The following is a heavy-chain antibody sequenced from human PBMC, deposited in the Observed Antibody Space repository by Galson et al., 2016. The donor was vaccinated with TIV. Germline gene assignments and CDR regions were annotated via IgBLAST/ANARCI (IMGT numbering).Heavy chain of an antibody. D-gene: IGHD4-17*01. CDR3: ARGATVTPYSFFDY. V-gene: IGHV1-18*04. J-gene: IGHJ4*02. Sequence: SVKVSCKASGYTFSSYSINWVRQAPGQGLEWMGWISGYSGNTNYAQKFQGRVTMTTDTSTGTAYMELGSLRSDDTAVYYCARGATVTPYSFFDYWGQGTLVTV. CDR1: GYTFSSYS. CDR2: ISGYSGNT.